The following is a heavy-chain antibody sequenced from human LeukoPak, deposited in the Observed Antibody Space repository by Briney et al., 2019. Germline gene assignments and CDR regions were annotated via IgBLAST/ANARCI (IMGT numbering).Heavy chain of an antibody. CDR3: ARDPLPIAAAGPSPREGTDY. J-gene: IGHJ4*02. CDR1: GGSISSYY. CDR2: IYYSGST. D-gene: IGHD6-13*01. V-gene: IGHV4-39*07. Sequence: SETLSLTCTVSGGSISSYYWGWIRQPPGKGLEWIGSIYYSGSTYYNPSPKSRVTISVDTSKNQFSLKLSSVTAADTAVYYCARDPLPIAAAGPSPREGTDYWGQGTLVTVSS.